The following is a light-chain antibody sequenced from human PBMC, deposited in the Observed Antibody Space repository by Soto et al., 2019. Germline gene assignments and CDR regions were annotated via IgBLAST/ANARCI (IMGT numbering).Light chain of an antibody. J-gene: IGLJ1*01. CDR1: ASNIGRDP. CDR2: ENN. Sequence: VLTPPPSASGAPGQRVPISCSGSASNIGRDPVNWYQQVPGTAPKLLIYENNHRPSGVPDRFSGSKSGTSASLVISGLQSEDEAEYFCAGWDGSLKGFVFGTGTKLTVL. V-gene: IGLV1-44*01. CDR3: AGWDGSLKGFV.